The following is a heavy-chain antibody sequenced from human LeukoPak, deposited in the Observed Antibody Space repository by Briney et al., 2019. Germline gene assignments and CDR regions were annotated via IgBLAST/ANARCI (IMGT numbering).Heavy chain of an antibody. J-gene: IGHJ6*02. CDR1: GFTVRSNY. CDR3: ARNSPGYSYGSKYGMDV. V-gene: IGHV4-34*01. CDR2: INHSGST. Sequence: GSLRLSCAASGFTVRSNYMSWVRQAPGKGLEWIGEINHSGSTNYNPSLKSRVTISVDTSKNQFSLKLSSVTAADTAVYYCARNSPGYSYGSKYGMDVWGQGTTVTVSS. D-gene: IGHD5-18*01.